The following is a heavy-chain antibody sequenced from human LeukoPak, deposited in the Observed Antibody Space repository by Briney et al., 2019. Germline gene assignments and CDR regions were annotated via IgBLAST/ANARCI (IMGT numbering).Heavy chain of an antibody. CDR3: RSGWYREDH. CDR2: INHNGST. V-gene: IGHV4-34*01. CDR1: GVSFSGYY. J-gene: IGHJ4*02. Sequence: ASETLSLTCAVYGVSFSGYYWSWIRQPPGKGLEWIGEINHNGSTNYNPSLKSRVTISVDTSKNQFSLKLSSVTAADTAVYYCRSGWYREDHWGQGTLVTVSS. D-gene: IGHD6-19*01.